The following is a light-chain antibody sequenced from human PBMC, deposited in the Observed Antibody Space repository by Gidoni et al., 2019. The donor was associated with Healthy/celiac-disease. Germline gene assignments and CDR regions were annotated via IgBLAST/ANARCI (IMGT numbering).Light chain of an antibody. CDR1: SSDVGGYNY. V-gene: IGLV2-14*01. J-gene: IGLJ2*01. CDR2: DVN. CDR3: SSYTSSLVV. Sequence: QSALTQPASVSGSPGQSITISCTGTSSDVGGYNYVSWYQQHPGKAPKLMIYDVNNRPSGVSNRFSGSKSANTASLTISGLQAEDEADYYCSSYTSSLVVFGGGTKLTVL.